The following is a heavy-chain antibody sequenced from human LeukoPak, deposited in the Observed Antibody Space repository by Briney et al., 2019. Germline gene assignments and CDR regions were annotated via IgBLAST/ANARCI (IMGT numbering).Heavy chain of an antibody. Sequence: SVKVSCKASGGTFSSYAISWVRQAPGQGLEWMGGIIPIFGTANYAQKFQGRVTITADESTSTAYMELSSLRSEDTAVYYCARLCRPFGSNGVCYTGVDYWGQGTLVTVSS. D-gene: IGHD2-8*01. V-gene: IGHV1-69*13. CDR1: GGTFSSYA. J-gene: IGHJ4*02. CDR2: IIPIFGTA. CDR3: ARLCRPFGSNGVCYTGVDY.